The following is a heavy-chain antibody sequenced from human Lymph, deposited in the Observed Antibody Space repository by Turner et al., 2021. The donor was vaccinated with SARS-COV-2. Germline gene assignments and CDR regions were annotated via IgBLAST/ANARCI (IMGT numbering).Heavy chain of an antibody. V-gene: IGHV5-51*01. CDR3: AGREWGGSLGHIDY. J-gene: IGHJ4*02. Sequence: VQLVQSGAEVKKPGESLKISGKGSGYTFTSYWIGWERQRTGRGLEWMGISNPGDSDTRYSPTFQGQVNISADKSISTADLQWSSLKASDTAMYYCAGREWGGSLGHIDYWGQGTLVTVS. CDR2: SNPGDSDT. D-gene: IGHD3-3*01. CDR1: GYTFTSYW.